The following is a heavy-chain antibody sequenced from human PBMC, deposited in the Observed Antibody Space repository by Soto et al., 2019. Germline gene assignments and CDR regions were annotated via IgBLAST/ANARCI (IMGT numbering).Heavy chain of an antibody. V-gene: IGHV1-69*01. CDR3: ARGYHYLSTGYYFDN. CDR2: IVPVFGTP. J-gene: IGHJ5*02. CDR1: GGVFSNYA. Sequence: QVQLVQSGAEVKEPGSSVKVSCKVSGGVFSNYALTWVRQAPGLGLEWVGGIVPVFGTPNYAPKFQDRVTVTADESTRTGYMELSSLTSEDTAMYYCARGYHYLSTGYYFDNWGQGTLVTVSS. D-gene: IGHD3-22*01.